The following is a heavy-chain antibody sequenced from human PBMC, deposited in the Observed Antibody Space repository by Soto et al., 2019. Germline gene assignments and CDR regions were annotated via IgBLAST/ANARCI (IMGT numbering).Heavy chain of an antibody. Sequence: PGGSLRLSCEASGFTFSNYGIHWVRQAPGKGLEWVAVISYDGSNKYYADSVKGRFTISRDNSKNTMYLQMNNLRAEDTGVYYCAKGLINGRWYAADWGQGTLVTVSS. V-gene: IGHV3-30*18. D-gene: IGHD6-13*01. CDR2: ISYDGSNK. J-gene: IGHJ4*02. CDR3: AKGLINGRWYAAD. CDR1: GFTFSNYG.